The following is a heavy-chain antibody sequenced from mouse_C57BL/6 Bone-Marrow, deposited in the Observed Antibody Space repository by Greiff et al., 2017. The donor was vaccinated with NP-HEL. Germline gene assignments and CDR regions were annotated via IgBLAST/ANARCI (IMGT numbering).Heavy chain of an antibody. CDR1: GFTFSSYG. D-gene: IGHD1-1*01. J-gene: IGHJ3*01. V-gene: IGHV5-6*01. CDR2: ISSGGSYT. CDR3: ARRYYGSFFAY. Sequence: EVHLVESGGDLVKPGGSLKLSCAASGFTFSSYGMSWVRQTPDKRLEWVATISSGGSYTYYPDSVEGRFTISRDNAKNTLYLQMSSLKSEDTAMYYCARRYYGSFFAYWGQGTLVTVSA.